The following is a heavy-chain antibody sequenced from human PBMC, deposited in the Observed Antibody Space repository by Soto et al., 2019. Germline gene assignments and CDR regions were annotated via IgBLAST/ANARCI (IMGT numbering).Heavy chain of an antibody. V-gene: IGHV4-34*01. CDR3: ARGGGGYDFWSGYENWFDP. CDR2: INHSGST. D-gene: IGHD3-3*01. CDR1: GGSFSGYY. Sequence: SETLSLTCAVYGGSFSGYYWSWIRQPPGKGLEWIGEINHSGSTNYNPSLKSRVTISVDTSKNQFSLKLSSVTAADTAVYYCARGGGGYDFWSGYENWFDPWGQGTLVTVSS. J-gene: IGHJ5*02.